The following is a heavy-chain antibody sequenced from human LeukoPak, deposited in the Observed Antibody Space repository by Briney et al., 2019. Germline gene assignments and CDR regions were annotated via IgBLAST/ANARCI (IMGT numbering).Heavy chain of an antibody. CDR1: GFTSSSYS. J-gene: IGHJ4*02. D-gene: IGHD1-26*01. V-gene: IGHV3-66*02. CDR2: IYSGGGT. Sequence: GGSLRLSCAASGFTSSSYSMNWVRQAPGKGLEWVSLIYSGGGTYYADSVKGRFTISRDNSKNTLYLQMNSLRAEDTAVYYCARGGGGTYYREFDYWGQGTLVTVSS. CDR3: ARGGGGTYYREFDY.